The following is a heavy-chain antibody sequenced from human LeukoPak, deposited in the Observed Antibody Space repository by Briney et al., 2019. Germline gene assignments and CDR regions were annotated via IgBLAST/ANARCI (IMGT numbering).Heavy chain of an antibody. CDR3: ARDQGGWYPQGNWFDP. Sequence: SETLSLTCTVSGYSISSGYYWGWIRQPPGKGLEWIGSIYYSGSTYYNPSLKSRVTISVDTSKNQFSLKLSSVTAADTAVYYCARDQGGWYPQGNWFDPWGQGTLVTVSS. CDR2: IYYSGST. D-gene: IGHD6-19*01. J-gene: IGHJ5*02. CDR1: GYSISSGYY. V-gene: IGHV4-38-2*02.